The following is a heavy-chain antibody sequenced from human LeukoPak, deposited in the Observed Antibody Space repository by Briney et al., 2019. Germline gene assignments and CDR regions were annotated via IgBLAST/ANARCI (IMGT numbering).Heavy chain of an antibody. CDR1: GDSISSYY. J-gene: IGHJ6*03. V-gene: IGHV4-4*07. Sequence: SETLSLTCTVSGDSISSYYWSWIRQPAGKGLEWIGRIYTSGSTNYNPSLKSRVTMSVDTSKNQFSLKLSSVTAADTAVYYCAGLSSSSSYYYYYYMDVWGKGTTVTVSS. D-gene: IGHD6-6*01. CDR2: IYTSGST. CDR3: AGLSSSSSYYYYYYMDV.